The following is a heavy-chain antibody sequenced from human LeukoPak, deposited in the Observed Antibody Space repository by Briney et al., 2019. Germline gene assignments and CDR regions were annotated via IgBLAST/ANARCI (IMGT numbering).Heavy chain of an antibody. D-gene: IGHD6-19*01. CDR1: GGSFSGYY. J-gene: IGHJ4*02. Sequence: SETLSLTCAVYGGSFSGYYWSWIRQSPGKGLEWIGEIHPSGSIHYNLSLESRINISPDTSKNQFSLKLSSVTAADTAVYYCARFVVGQWLINYWGQGALVTVSS. CDR3: ARFVVGQWLINY. V-gene: IGHV4-34*01. CDR2: IHPSGSI.